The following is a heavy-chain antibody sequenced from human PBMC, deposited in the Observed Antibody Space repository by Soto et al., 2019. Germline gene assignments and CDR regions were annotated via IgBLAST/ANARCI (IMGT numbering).Heavy chain of an antibody. CDR1: FSSYW. CDR3: ARGWVNYGSGSYDV. J-gene: IGHJ6*02. CDR2: INSDGSST. Sequence: EVQLVESGGGLVQPGGSLRLSCAASFSSYWMHWVRQAPGTGLMWVSRINSDGSSTSYADSVKGRFTISRDNAKNTLYLQMNSLRVEDTAVYYCARGWVNYGSGSYDVWGQGTTVTVSS. D-gene: IGHD3-10*01. V-gene: IGHV3-74*01.